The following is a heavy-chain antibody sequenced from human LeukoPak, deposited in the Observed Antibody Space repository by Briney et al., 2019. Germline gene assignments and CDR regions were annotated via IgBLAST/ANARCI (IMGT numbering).Heavy chain of an antibody. D-gene: IGHD1-1*01. V-gene: IGHV3-30*18. J-gene: IGHJ4*02. CDR2: ISSDGSKN. CDR1: GFTFTNYA. CDR3: VKGLVQTTMSYSVDY. Sequence: PGRSLRLSCAASGFTFTNYAMHWVRQTPGKGLEWVALISSDGSKNIYADPVKGRFTVSRDNSKNTLYLQMNSLRAEDTAVYYCVKGLVQTTMSYSVDYWGQGALGTVSS.